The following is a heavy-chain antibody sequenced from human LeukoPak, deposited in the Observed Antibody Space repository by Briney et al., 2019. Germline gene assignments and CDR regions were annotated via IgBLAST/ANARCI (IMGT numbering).Heavy chain of an antibody. J-gene: IGHJ4*02. CDR1: GYTFTRYY. CDR2: MNTKTGNT. D-gene: IGHD3-16*01. CDR3: VAMLY. V-gene: IGHV1-8*01. Sequence: ASVKVSCKTSGYTFTRYYMHWVRQAPGQGLEWMGWMNTKTGNTGFAQKLQGRVTMSMDTSITTAYMEVTSLRSEDTAVYYCVAMLYWGQGTLVTVSS.